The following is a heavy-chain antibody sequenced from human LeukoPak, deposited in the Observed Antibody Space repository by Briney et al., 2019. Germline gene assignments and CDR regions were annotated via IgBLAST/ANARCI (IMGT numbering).Heavy chain of an antibody. CDR2: IKQDGSEK. D-gene: IGHD3-16*01. J-gene: IGHJ4*02. CDR1: GFIFSRYG. CDR3: ARVRRAGGTLYYFDY. Sequence: GGSLRLSCAASGFIFSRYGMHWVRQAPGKGLEWVANIKQDGSEKYYVDSVKGRFTISRDNAKNSLYLQMNSLRAEDTAVYYCARVRRAGGTLYYFDYWGQGTLVTISS. V-gene: IGHV3-7*01.